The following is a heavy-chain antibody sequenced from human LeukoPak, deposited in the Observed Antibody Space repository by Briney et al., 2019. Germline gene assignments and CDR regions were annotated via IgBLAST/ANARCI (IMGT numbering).Heavy chain of an antibody. Sequence: PGRSLRLSCAASGFTFSSYGMHWVRQAPGKGLEWVAVIWYDGSNKYYADSVKGRFTISRDNSKNTLYLQMNSLRAEDTAVYYCARDYYYYYYMDVWGKGTTVTVSS. CDR1: GFTFSSYG. CDR2: IWYDGSNK. J-gene: IGHJ6*03. V-gene: IGHV3-33*01. CDR3: ARDYYYYYYMDV.